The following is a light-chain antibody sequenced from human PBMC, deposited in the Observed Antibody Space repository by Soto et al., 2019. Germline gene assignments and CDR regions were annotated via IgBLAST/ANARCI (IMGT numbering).Light chain of an antibody. CDR3: QQRSNWPIT. CDR1: QSVSKY. V-gene: IGKV3-11*01. Sequence: EIVLTQSPATLSLSPGERVTLSCRTSQSVSKYFAWYQQKPGRAPRLLIYDASSRATGIPARFIGSGSGTDFTLTISSLEPEDFAIYYCQQRSNWPITFGQGTRLEI. CDR2: DAS. J-gene: IGKJ5*01.